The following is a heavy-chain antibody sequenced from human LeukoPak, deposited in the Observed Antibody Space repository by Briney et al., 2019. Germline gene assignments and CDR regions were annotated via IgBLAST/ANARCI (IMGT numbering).Heavy chain of an antibody. V-gene: IGHV3-20*04. Sequence: GGSLRLSCAASGFTFDDYGMSWIRQAPGKGLEWVSGINWNGGSTGYADSVKGRFTISRDNAKNSLYLQMNSLRAEDTALYYCARRMDGSGSYYMGGNWFDPWGQGTLSPSPQ. CDR1: GFTFDDYG. CDR2: INWNGGST. D-gene: IGHD3-10*01. CDR3: ARRMDGSGSYYMGGNWFDP. J-gene: IGHJ5*02.